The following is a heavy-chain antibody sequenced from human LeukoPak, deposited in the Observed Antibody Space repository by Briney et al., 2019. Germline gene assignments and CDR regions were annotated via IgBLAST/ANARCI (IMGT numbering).Heavy chain of an antibody. J-gene: IGHJ4*02. CDR2: ISAYNGNT. Sequence: GASVKVSCKASGYTFTSYGISWVRQAPGQGLEWMGWISAYNGNTNYAQKLQGRVTMTTDTSTSTAYMELRSLRSDDTAVYYCARDVAAMIVVAQGRVYYFDYWGQGTLVTVSS. CDR1: GYTFTSYG. CDR3: ARDVAAMIVVAQGRVYYFDY. D-gene: IGHD3-22*01. V-gene: IGHV1-18*01.